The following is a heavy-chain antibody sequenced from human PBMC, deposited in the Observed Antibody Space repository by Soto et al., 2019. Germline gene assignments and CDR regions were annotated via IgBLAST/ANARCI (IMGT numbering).Heavy chain of an antibody. CDR1: GFTFDDYA. V-gene: IGHV3-9*01. D-gene: IGHD6-13*01. J-gene: IGHJ6*02. CDR3: AKGPSRYSSSSIRSYYYGMDV. CDR2: ISWNSGSI. Sequence: EVQLVESGGGLVQPGRSLRLSCAASGFTFDDYAMHWVRQAPGKGLEWVSGISWNSGSIGYADSVKGRFTISRDNAKNSLYLQMNSLRAEDTALYYCAKGPSRYSSSSIRSYYYGMDVWGQGTTVTVSS.